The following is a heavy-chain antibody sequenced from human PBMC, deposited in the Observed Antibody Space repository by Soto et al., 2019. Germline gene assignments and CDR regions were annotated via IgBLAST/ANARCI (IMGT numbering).Heavy chain of an antibody. D-gene: IGHD3-3*01. Sequence: QVQLQESGTGLVKPSQTLSLTCTVSGGSIISGDYYWRWIRQPPGKGLEWIGYIYYSGSTYYNPSLTSRVTIAVDTSKTPFFLKLGAVTAADTAVYYCARGRGYLLFDYWGQGTLVTVSS. CDR1: GGSIISGDYY. J-gene: IGHJ4*02. V-gene: IGHV4-30-4*01. CDR2: IYYSGST. CDR3: ARGRGYLLFDY.